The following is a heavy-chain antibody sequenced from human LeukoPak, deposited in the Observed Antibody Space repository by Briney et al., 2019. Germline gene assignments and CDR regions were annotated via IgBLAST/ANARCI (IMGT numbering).Heavy chain of an antibody. Sequence: PGGSLRLSCAASGLTFSSHGMHWVRQAPCKGLEWVAVISHDGSRKYYADSVKGRFTVSRDNSKNTLYVQMNSLRAEDTAVYYCAKDRNPYYDISFYHYGMDVWGQGTTVTVSS. CDR1: GLTFSSHG. CDR3: AKDRNPYYDISFYHYGMDV. J-gene: IGHJ6*02. CDR2: ISHDGSRK. D-gene: IGHD3-9*01. V-gene: IGHV3-30*18.